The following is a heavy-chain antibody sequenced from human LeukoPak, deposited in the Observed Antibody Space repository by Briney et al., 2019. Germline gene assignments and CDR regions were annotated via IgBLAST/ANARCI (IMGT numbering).Heavy chain of an antibody. CDR3: ARGASGTLYDAFDI. J-gene: IGHJ3*02. V-gene: IGHV4-59*01. CDR1: GGSISSYY. Sequence: SETLSLTCTVSGGSISSYYWSWIRQPPGEGLEWIGSIYYSGTTHSNPSLKSRATISVDTSKNHLSLKVSSVTAADTAVYYCARGASGTLYDAFDIWGQGTMVTVSS. D-gene: IGHD1-26*01. CDR2: IYYSGTT.